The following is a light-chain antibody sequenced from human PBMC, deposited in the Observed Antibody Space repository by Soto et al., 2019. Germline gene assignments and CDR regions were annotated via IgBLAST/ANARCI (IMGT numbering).Light chain of an antibody. CDR1: SSNIGAGSD. CDR2: VND. Sequence: QSVPTQPPSVSERPGQRLTISCTGSSSNIGAGSDVHWYQQLPGEAPQLLIYVNDRRPSGVADRFSGSKPGTSASLAITGLQAEDEADYYCQSYDSGLSDYLFGSGTKVNVL. CDR3: QSYDSGLSDYL. J-gene: IGLJ1*01. V-gene: IGLV1-40*01.